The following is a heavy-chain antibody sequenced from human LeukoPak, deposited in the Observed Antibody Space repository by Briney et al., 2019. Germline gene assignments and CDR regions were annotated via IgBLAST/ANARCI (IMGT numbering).Heavy chain of an antibody. CDR3: ARAATYCSSTSSSCPRRYFDL. J-gene: IGHJ2*01. Sequence: ASVKVSCKASGGTFSSYVISWVRQAPGQGLEWMGGIIPIFDTANYAQKFQGRVTITADESTSTAYMELSSLRSEDTAVYYCARAATYCSSTSSSCPRRYFDLWGRGTLVTVSS. CDR2: IIPIFDTA. CDR1: GGTFSSYV. D-gene: IGHD2-2*01. V-gene: IGHV1-69*13.